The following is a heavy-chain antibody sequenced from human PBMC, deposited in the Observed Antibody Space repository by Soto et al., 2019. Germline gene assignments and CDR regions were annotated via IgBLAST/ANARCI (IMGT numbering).Heavy chain of an antibody. CDR2: IYYSGST. CDR1: GGSISSSSYY. V-gene: IGHV4-39*01. CDR3: ARHLRRWFGEFHDAFDI. J-gene: IGHJ3*02. D-gene: IGHD3-10*01. Sequence: QLQLQESGPGLVKPSETLSLTCTVSGGSISSSSYYWGWIRQPPGKGLEWIGGIYYSGSTYYNPSLKSRVTISVDTSKNQFSLKLSSVTAADTAVYYCARHLRRWFGEFHDAFDIWGQGTMVTVSS.